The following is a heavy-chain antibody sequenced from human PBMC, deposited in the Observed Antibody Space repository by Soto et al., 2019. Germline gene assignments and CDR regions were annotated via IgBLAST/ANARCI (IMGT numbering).Heavy chain of an antibody. CDR3: ARVALLWFGESDNYFDY. J-gene: IGHJ4*02. Sequence: GGSLRLSCAASGFTFSSYAMHWVRQAPGKGLEWVAVISYDGSNKYYADSVKGRFTISRDNSKNTLYLQMNSLRAEDTAVYYCARVALLWFGESDNYFDYWGQGTLVTVSS. D-gene: IGHD3-10*01. CDR1: GFTFSSYA. CDR2: ISYDGSNK. V-gene: IGHV3-30-3*01.